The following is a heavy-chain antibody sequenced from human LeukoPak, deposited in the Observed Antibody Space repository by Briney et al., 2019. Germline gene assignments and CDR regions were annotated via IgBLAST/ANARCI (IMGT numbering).Heavy chain of an antibody. CDR1: GFTFSSYS. D-gene: IGHD1-7*01. CDR2: ISSSSSYI. V-gene: IGHV3-21*04. CDR3: AKDKTGTTIDNWFDP. J-gene: IGHJ5*02. Sequence: GSLKLSCAASGFTFSSYSMNWVRQAPGKGLEWVSSISSSSSYIYYADSVKGRFTISRDNAKNTLYLQMSSLRAVDTAVYYCAKDKTGTTIDNWFDPWGQGTLVTVSS.